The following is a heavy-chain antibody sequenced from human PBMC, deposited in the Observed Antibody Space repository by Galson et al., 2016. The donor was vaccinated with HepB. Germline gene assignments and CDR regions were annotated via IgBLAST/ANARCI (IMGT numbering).Heavy chain of an antibody. Sequence: SLRLSCAASGFTFSRFGMHWVRQAPGKGLESVAVIWFDGRDAYYGDSVKGRFTISKDNSNNMLYLQMNSLRVEETAVYYCARDLWGDCRTTTCSHLDSWGQGTLVTVSS. V-gene: IGHV3-33*01. D-gene: IGHD1-14*01. CDR1: GFTFSRFG. CDR2: IWFDGRDA. J-gene: IGHJ4*02. CDR3: ARDLWGDCRTTTCSHLDS.